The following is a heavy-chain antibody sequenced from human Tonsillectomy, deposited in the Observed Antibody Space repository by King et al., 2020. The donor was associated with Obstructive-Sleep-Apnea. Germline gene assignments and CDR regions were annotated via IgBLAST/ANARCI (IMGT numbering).Heavy chain of an antibody. D-gene: IGHD3-22*01. V-gene: IGHV1-69*09. CDR3: ARSYYYDSSGYLDY. CDR2: IIPILGIA. J-gene: IGHJ4*02. Sequence: QLVQSGAEVKKPGSSVKVSCKASGGTFSSYAISWVRQAPGQGLEWMGRIIPILGIANYAQKFQGRVTITADKSTSTAYMELSSLRSEDPAVYYCARSYYYDSSGYLDYWGQGTLVTVSS. CDR1: GGTFSSYA.